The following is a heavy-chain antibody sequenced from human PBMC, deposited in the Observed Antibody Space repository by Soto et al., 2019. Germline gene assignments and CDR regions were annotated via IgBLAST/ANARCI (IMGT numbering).Heavy chain of an antibody. CDR3: ATSEGRAGSSFEY. V-gene: IGHV1-69*13. J-gene: IGHJ4*02. CDR2: VIPVFGTP. Sequence: AVKVSCKASGVTFSRQYMRWVRQAPGQGLEGMGAVIPVFGTPQYAEKFEDRVTITADESTSTAYMQLSRLTSADTAVYYCATSEGRAGSSFEYWGEGTLVTDSS. CDR1: GVTFSRQY. D-gene: IGHD6-13*01.